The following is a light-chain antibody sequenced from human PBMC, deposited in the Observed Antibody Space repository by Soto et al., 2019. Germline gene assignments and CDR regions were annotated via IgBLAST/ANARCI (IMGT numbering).Light chain of an antibody. Sequence: SSELSQPPSVSVSPGRTASITCSGEKLGEKYVCWYQQKPGQSPVLVIYRDRQRPAGIPERFFAFKYGNTATLTISGTQAMDEADYYCQAWDSSTSYVFGTGTKLTVL. CDR1: KLGEKY. J-gene: IGLJ1*01. CDR2: RDR. CDR3: QAWDSSTSYV. V-gene: IGLV3-1*01.